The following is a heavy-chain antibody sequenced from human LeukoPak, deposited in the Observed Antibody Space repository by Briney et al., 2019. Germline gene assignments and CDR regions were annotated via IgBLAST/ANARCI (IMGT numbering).Heavy chain of an antibody. CDR3: ASRKQWDMIDY. V-gene: IGHV4-34*01. J-gene: IGHJ4*02. CDR1: DGSFSGYY. CDR2: INHSGST. Sequence: SETLSLTCAVYDGSFSGYYWSWIRQPPGKGLEWIGEINHSGSTNYNPSLKSRVTISLDTSKSQFSLKVRYVTAADTAVYYCASRKQWDMIDYWGQGTLVTVSS. D-gene: IGHD2-15*01.